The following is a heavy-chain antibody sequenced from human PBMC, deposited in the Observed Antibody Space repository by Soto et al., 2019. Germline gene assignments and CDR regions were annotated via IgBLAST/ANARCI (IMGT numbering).Heavy chain of an antibody. D-gene: IGHD4-4*01. J-gene: IGHJ4*02. Sequence: QVQLQQWGAGLLKPSETLSLTCAVYGGSFSGYYWSWIRQPPGKGLEWIGEINHSGSTNYNPSLKSRVTISVDMSKNQFSLKLSSVTAADTAVYYCARRRNLDYWGQGTLVTVSS. CDR3: ARRRNLDY. CDR2: INHSGST. V-gene: IGHV4-34*01. CDR1: GGSFSGYY.